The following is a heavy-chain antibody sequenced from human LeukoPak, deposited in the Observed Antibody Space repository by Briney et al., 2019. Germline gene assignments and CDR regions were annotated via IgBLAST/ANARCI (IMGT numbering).Heavy chain of an antibody. J-gene: IGHJ6*04. V-gene: IGHV4-59*01. CDR1: GGSISSYY. CDR3: VREAVADYYYYGMDV. Sequence: PSETLSLTCTVSGGSISSYYWSWIRQPPGKGLEWIGYIYYSGSTNYNPSLKSRVTISVDTSKNQFSLKLSSVTAADTAVYYCVREAVADYYYYGMDVWGKGTTVTVSS. CDR2: IYYSGST. D-gene: IGHD6-19*01.